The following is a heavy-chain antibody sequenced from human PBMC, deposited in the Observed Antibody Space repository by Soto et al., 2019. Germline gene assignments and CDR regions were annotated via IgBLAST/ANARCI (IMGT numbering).Heavy chain of an antibody. CDR1: GGTFSSYT. Sequence: QVQLGQSGAEVKKPGSSVKVSCKASGGTFSSYTISWVRQAPGQGLEWMGRIIPILGIANYAQKFQGRVTITADKSTSTAYMELSSLRSEDTAVYYCARDVRGSSGWYIGWGQGTLVTVSS. CDR3: ARDVRGSSGWYIG. D-gene: IGHD6-19*01. V-gene: IGHV1-69*02. J-gene: IGHJ4*02. CDR2: IIPILGIA.